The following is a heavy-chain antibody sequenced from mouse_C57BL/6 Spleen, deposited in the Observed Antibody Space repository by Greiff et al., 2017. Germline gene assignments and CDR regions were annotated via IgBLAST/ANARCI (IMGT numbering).Heavy chain of an antibody. CDR1: GYTFTSYW. J-gene: IGHJ4*01. V-gene: IGHV1-53*01. CDR2: INPSNGGT. CDR3: ARPLYGSSPYYYAMDY. D-gene: IGHD1-1*01. Sequence: VQLKQPGTELVKPGASVKLSCKASGYTFTSYWMHWVKQRPGQGLEWIGNINPSNGGTNYNEKFKSKATLTVDKSSSTAYMQLSSLTSEDSAVYYCARPLYGSSPYYYAMDYWGQGTSVTVSS.